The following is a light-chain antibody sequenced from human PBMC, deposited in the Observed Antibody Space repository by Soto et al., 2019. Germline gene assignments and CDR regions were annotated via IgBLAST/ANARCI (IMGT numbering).Light chain of an antibody. Sequence: QSVLTQPASVSGSPGQSITISCTGTSSDVGGYNYVSWYQHHPGKAPKLMIYDVTDRPSGISFRFSGSKSGNTASLTISRLQAEDEADYYCSSYTSSNTVLFGGGTQLPS. CDR1: SSDVGGYNY. J-gene: IGLJ2*01. CDR2: DVT. CDR3: SSYTSSNTVL. V-gene: IGLV2-14*03.